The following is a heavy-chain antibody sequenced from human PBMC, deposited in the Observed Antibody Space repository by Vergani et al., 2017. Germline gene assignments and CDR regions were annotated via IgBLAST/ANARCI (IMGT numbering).Heavy chain of an antibody. J-gene: IGHJ4*02. CDR2: IRYDGSNK. D-gene: IGHD1-1*01. CDR1: GFTFSSYG. CDR3: AKDGSTVPSIPYFDY. Sequence: QVQLVESGGGVVQPGGSLRLSCAASGFTFSSYGMHWVRQAPGKGLEWVAFIRYDGSNKYYADSVKGRFTISRDNSKNTLYLQMNSLRAEDTAVYYCAKDGSTVPSIPYFDYWGQGTLVTVSS. V-gene: IGHV3-30*02.